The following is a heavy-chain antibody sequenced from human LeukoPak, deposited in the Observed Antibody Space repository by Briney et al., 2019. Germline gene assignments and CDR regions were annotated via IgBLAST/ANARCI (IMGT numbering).Heavy chain of an antibody. Sequence: SETLSLTCTVSGGSISSSSYYWGWIRQPPGKGLEWIGSIYYSGSTYYNPSLKSRVTISVDTSKNQFSLKLSSVTAADTAVYYCARLSGYDLARALDYWGQGTLVTVSS. D-gene: IGHD5-12*01. J-gene: IGHJ4*02. CDR1: GGSISSSSYY. CDR2: IYYSGST. V-gene: IGHV4-39*01. CDR3: ARLSGYDLARALDY.